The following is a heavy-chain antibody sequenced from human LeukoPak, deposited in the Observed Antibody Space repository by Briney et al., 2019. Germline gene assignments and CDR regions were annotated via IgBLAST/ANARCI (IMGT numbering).Heavy chain of an antibody. CDR3: ARDPRLSSGYSTGILWYFDL. V-gene: IGHV1-46*01. D-gene: IGHD3-22*01. Sequence: WASVKVSCKASGYTFTDYYMHWVRQAPGQGLEWMGIINPNGGSTSYAQKFQGRVTMTRDTSTSTVYMELSSLRSEDTAVHYCARDPRLSSGYSTGILWYFDLWGRGTLVTVSS. CDR2: INPNGGST. J-gene: IGHJ2*01. CDR1: GYTFTDYY.